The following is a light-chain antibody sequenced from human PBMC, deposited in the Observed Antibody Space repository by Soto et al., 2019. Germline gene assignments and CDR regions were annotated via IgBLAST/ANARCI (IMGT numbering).Light chain of an antibody. CDR3: AAWDDTLNGWV. V-gene: IGLV1-44*01. J-gene: IGLJ3*02. CDR1: GSNIGSKS. CDR2: ADN. Sequence: TEQHWGSDTAGHRVTISCSGSGSNIGSKSVNWYQQLPGAAPKLLIYADNQRPSGVPDRFSGSKSGTSASLAISGLQSEDEADYYCAAWDDTLNGWVFGGGTKVTVL.